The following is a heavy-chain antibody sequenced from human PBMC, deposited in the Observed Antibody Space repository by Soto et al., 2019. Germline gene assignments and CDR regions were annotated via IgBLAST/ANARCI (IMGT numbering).Heavy chain of an antibody. J-gene: IGHJ4*02. Sequence: EVQLVESGGGLVQPGGSLRLSCAASGITVTNCFMTWVRQAPGKGLEWVSVISSAGGTYYADSVKGRFTISRDNYRNTLYLQMNTLRAEDTAVYYCARHELGGAYDFWHGGQGTLVTVSS. CDR3: ARHELGGAYDFWH. CDR2: ISSAGGT. V-gene: IGHV3-66*04. CDR1: GITVTNCF. D-gene: IGHD3-3*01.